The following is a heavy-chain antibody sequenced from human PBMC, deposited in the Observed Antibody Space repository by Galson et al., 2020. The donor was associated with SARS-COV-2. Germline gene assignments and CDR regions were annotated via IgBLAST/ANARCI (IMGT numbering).Heavy chain of an antibody. CDR2: ISSSRSYI. J-gene: IGHJ3*02. Sequence: GGSLRLSCAASGFTFSDCSMNWVRQAPGQGLEWVSSISSSRSYIYYADSVKGRFTVSRDNANNSLFLQMNYLRAEDTAVYYCASDGCEYDSDGFDIWGQGTTVTVS. V-gene: IGHV3-21*06. D-gene: IGHD2-15*01. CDR3: ASDGCEYDSDGFDI. CDR1: GFTFSDCS.